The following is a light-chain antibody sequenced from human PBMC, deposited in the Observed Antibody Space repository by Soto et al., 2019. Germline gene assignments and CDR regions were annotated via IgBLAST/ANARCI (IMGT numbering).Light chain of an antibody. CDR2: DAS. Sequence: EIVLTQSPATLSLSPGERATLSCRASQSVSSYLAWYQQKPGQAPRLLIYDASNRATGIPARFSGSGSGTDFTLTISSLEPEDCAVYYCHQRSNWPLMYTFGQGTKLEIK. CDR1: QSVSSY. J-gene: IGKJ2*01. V-gene: IGKV3-11*01. CDR3: HQRSNWPLMYT.